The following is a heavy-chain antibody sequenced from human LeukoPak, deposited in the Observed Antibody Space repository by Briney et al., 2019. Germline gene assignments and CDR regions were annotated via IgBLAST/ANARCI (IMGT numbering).Heavy chain of an antibody. D-gene: IGHD3-3*01. Sequence: GGSLRLSCAASGFTFSSYGMSWVRQARGKGLEWVSHIGVGGDTDFADSVKGRFTISRDNSKKTLYLQMNSLTADDTALYYCAKDLHDSWAVDYWGPGILVTVSS. V-gene: IGHV3-23*01. CDR3: AKDLHDSWAVDY. CDR2: IGVGGDT. CDR1: GFTFSSYG. J-gene: IGHJ4*02.